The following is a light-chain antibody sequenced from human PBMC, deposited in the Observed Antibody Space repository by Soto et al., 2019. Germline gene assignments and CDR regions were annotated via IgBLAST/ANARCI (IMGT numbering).Light chain of an antibody. CDR2: GAS. Sequence: ELVLTQSPATLSLSPGERATLSCRASQSVSSNLAWYQQKPGQAPRLLIYGASTRATGIPARFSGSGSGTEFTLTISSLQSEDFAVYFCQQYNNWPPITFGQGTRLEIK. J-gene: IGKJ5*01. CDR3: QQYNNWPPIT. CDR1: QSVSSN. V-gene: IGKV3-15*01.